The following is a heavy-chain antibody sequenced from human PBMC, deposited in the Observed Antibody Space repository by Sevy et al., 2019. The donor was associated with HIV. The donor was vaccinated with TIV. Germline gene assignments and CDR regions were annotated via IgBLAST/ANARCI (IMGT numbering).Heavy chain of an antibody. Sequence: SQTLSLTCAISGDSVSTNSAAWNWIRQSPSRGLEWLGRTYYRSKWFNEYAVPVKSRIIINPDTSKNQLSLQLNSVTPEDTAVYYCVRESGTISAGTERYFDLWGRGTLVTVSS. CDR2: TYYRSKWFN. CDR1: GDSVSTNSAA. D-gene: IGHD6-13*01. V-gene: IGHV6-1*01. J-gene: IGHJ2*01. CDR3: VRESGTISAGTERYFDL.